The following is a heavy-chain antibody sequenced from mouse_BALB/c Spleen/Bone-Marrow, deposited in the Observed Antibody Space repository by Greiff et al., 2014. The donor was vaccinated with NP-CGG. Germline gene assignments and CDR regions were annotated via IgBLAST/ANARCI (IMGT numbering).Heavy chain of an antibody. D-gene: IGHD1-2*01. V-gene: IGHV2-9*02. Sequence: VQLVESGPGLAAPSQSLSITCTVSGFSLTNYGVHWVRQPPGKGLEWLGVIWAGGSTNYNSALMSRLSISKDNSKSQVFLKMNSLQTDDTAMYYCARPYYGLYAMDYWGQGTSVTVSS. CDR2: IWAGGST. CDR3: ARPYYGLYAMDY. J-gene: IGHJ4*01. CDR1: GFSLTNYG.